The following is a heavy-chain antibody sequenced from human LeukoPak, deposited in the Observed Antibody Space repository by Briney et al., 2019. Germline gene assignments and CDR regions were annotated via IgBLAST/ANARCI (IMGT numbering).Heavy chain of an antibody. J-gene: IGHJ4*02. V-gene: IGHV1-46*01. CDR3: ARLITMVRGVIIPLYYFDY. Sequence: ASVKVSCTASGYTFTSYYMHWVRQAPGQGLEWMGIINPSGGSTSYAQKFQGRVTMTRDMSTSTVYMELSSLRSEDTAVYYCARLITMVRGVIIPLYYFDYWGQGTLVTVSS. CDR1: GYTFTSYY. CDR2: INPSGGST. D-gene: IGHD3-10*01.